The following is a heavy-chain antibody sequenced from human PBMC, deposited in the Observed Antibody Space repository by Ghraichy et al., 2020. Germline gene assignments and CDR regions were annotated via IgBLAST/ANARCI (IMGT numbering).Heavy chain of an antibody. Sequence: LNISCTASGFSFGDYAMSWVRQAPGKGLEWVGFIRSKAYGGTIEYAASVKGRFTISRDDSKSIAYLQMNSLKTEDTAVYYCGITTYYYYGMDVWGQGTTVTVSS. CDR2: IRSKAYGGTI. V-gene: IGHV3-49*04. J-gene: IGHJ6*02. CDR1: GFSFGDYA. CDR3: GITTYYYYGMDV. D-gene: IGHD3-10*01.